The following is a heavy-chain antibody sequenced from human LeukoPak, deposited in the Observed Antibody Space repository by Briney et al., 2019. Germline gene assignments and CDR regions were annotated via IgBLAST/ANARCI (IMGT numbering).Heavy chain of an antibody. J-gene: IGHJ4*02. CDR3: ARVVPDGYSDY. CDR1: GGSISSDY. Sequence: SSETLSLTCTVSGGSISSDYWSWIRQPPGKGLEWIGYIYYSGITNYNPSLKSRFTISVDMSKNQFSLKLNSVTAADTAVYYCARVVPDGYSDYWGQGTLVTVSS. V-gene: IGHV4-59*01. D-gene: IGHD5-24*01. CDR2: IYYSGIT.